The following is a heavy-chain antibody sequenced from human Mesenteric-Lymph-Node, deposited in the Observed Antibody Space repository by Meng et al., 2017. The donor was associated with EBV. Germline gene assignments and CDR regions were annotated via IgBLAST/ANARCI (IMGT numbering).Heavy chain of an antibody. CDR1: GFTFSSYS. Sequence: EVQLVESGGXLFKPGXSLRPSCAASGFTFSSYSMNWVRQAPGKGLEWVSSISSSSIYIYYADSVKGRFTISRDNAKNSLYLQMNSLRAEDTAVYYCAREGQSSGVGYFDDWGQGTLVTVSS. CDR3: AREGQSSGVGYFDD. V-gene: IGHV3-21*01. D-gene: IGHD3-3*01. CDR2: ISSSSIYI. J-gene: IGHJ4*02.